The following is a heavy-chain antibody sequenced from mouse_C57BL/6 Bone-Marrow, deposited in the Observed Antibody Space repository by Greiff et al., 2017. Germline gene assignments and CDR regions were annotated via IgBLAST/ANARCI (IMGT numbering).Heavy chain of an antibody. Sequence: EVQGVESGGGLVQPGGSLKLSCAASGFTFSDYGMAWVRQAPRTGPEWVAFISNLAYSIYYAATVTGRFTISRENAKNTLYLEMSSLRSEDTAMYYCARHGSYFDYWGQGTTLTVSS. CDR2: ISNLAYSI. CDR3: ARHGSYFDY. CDR1: GFTFSDYG. J-gene: IGHJ2*01. V-gene: IGHV5-15*01.